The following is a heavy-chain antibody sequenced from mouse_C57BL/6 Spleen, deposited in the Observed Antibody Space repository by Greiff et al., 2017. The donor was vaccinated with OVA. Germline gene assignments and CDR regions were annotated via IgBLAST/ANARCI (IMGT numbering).Heavy chain of an antibody. Sequence: QVQLQQPGAELVKPGASVKLSCKASGYTFTSYWMQWVKQRPGQGLEWIGEIDPSDSYTNYNQKFKGKATLTVDTSSSTAYMQLSSLTSEDSAVYYCARSGDGYYDVGGTGTTVTVSS. CDR2: IDPSDSYT. CDR1: GYTFTSYW. V-gene: IGHV1-50*01. D-gene: IGHD2-3*01. J-gene: IGHJ1*03. CDR3: ARSGDGYYDV.